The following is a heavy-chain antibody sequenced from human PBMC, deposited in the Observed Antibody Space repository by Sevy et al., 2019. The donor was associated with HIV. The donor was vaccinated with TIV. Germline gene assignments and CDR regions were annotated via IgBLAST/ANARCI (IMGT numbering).Heavy chain of an antibody. CDR1: GFTFSNYA. CDR3: AREGCSKPHDY. CDR2: FSFGCGKI. D-gene: IGHD2-2*01. Sequence: GGSLILSCAASGFTFSNYARSWVRQAPGKGLEWVSTFSFGCGKINYADSVKGRFTISRDNSKNTLYLQMNSLRAEDTALYYCAREGCSKPHDYWGQGTLVTVSS. V-gene: IGHV3-23*01. J-gene: IGHJ4*02.